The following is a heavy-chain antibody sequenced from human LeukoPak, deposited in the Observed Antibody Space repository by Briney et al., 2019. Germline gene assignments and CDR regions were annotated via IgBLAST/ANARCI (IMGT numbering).Heavy chain of an antibody. CDR3: ATDCSNDNCYST. V-gene: IGHV3-33*07. J-gene: IGHJ4*02. CDR2: IWYDGRNK. D-gene: IGHD2-2*01. CDR1: GFTFNKYG. Sequence: GGSLRLSCEASGFTFNKYGMYWVRQTPGKGLEWVALIWYDGRNKYYADSVKGRFTISRDNSKNTLFLLMNSLRAEDTAVYYCATDCSNDNCYSTWGQGTLVTVSS.